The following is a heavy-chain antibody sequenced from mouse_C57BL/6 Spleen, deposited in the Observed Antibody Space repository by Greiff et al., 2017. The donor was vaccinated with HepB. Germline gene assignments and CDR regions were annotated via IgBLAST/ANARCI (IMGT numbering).Heavy chain of an antibody. V-gene: IGHV1-64*01. CDR2: IHPNSGST. J-gene: IGHJ2*01. CDR3: ASYYCSSYLDY. CDR1: GYTFTSYW. Sequence: QVQLKQPGAELVKPGASVKLSCKASGYTFTSYWMHWVKQRPGPGLEWIGMIHPNSGSTNYNEKFKSKATLTVDKSSSTAYMQLSSLTSEDSAVYYCASYYCSSYLDYWGQGTTLTVSS. D-gene: IGHD1-1*01.